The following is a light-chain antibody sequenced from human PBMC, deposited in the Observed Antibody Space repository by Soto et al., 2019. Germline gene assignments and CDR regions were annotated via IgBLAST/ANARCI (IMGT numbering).Light chain of an antibody. Sequence: EIVLTQSPCTLSLSPGERATLSCRASQSVSSSYLAWYQQKPGQAPRLLIYGASSRATGIPDRFSGSGSGTDFTLTISRLEPEDFAVYYCKQYGSSPRTFGQGTKVEIK. J-gene: IGKJ1*01. CDR1: QSVSSSY. CDR3: KQYGSSPRT. V-gene: IGKV3-20*01. CDR2: GAS.